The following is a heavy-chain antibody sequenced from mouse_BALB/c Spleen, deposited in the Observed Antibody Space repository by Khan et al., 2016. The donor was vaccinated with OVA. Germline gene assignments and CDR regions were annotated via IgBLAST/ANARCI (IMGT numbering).Heavy chain of an antibody. V-gene: IGHV3-2*02. CDR3: ARKDYYDYEPFPY. CDR2: INYSGYT. Sequence: VQLKQSGPGLVKPSQSLSLTCTVTGYSITSEYAWNWIRQFPGNKLELMGYINYSGYTSFNPSLRSRISITRDTSKNQFILQLNSLTTEDTATYYWARKDYYDYEPFPYWGQGTLVTVSA. D-gene: IGHD2-4*01. J-gene: IGHJ3*01. CDR1: GYSITSEYA.